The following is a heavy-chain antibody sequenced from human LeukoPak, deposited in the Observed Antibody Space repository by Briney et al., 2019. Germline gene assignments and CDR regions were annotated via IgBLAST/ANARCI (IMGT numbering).Heavy chain of an antibody. CDR1: GFTISGYG. J-gene: IGHJ5*02. CDR3: ARDGGTDWYDP. V-gene: IGHV3-7*01. D-gene: IGHD3-16*01. Sequence: PGGSLRLSCAASGFTISGYGMTWVRQAPGKGLEWVANIKQDGSEKTYVDSVKGRFTISRDNAKNSIYLQMNSLRVEDTAIYYCARDGGTDWYDPWGQGTLVSVSS. CDR2: IKQDGSEK.